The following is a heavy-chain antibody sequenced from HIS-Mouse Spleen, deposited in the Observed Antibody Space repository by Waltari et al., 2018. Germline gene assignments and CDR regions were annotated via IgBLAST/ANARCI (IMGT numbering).Heavy chain of an antibody. D-gene: IGHD6-13*01. J-gene: IGHJ3*02. CDR2: INPKGGGT. CDR3: ARDRSSSWYAFDI. Sequence: QVQLVQSGAEVKKPGASVKVSCKASGYTFTGYYMHWVRQAPGQGLEWMGWINPKGGGTNDEQKFQGRVTMTRDTSISTAYMELSRLRSDDTAVYYCARDRSSSWYAFDIWGQGTMVTVSS. V-gene: IGHV1-2*02. CDR1: GYTFTGYY.